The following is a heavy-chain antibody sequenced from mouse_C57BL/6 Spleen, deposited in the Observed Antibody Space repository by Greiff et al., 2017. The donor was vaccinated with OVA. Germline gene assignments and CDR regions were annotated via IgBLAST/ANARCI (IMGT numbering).Heavy chain of an antibody. CDR3: ARLGRGYYFDY. V-gene: IGHV5-17*01. J-gene: IGHJ2*01. CDR1: GFTFSDYG. CDR2: ISSGSSTI. Sequence: DVKLVESGGGLVKPGGSLKLSCAASGFTFSDYGMHWVRQAPEKGLEWVAYISSGSSTIYYADTVKGRFTISRDNATNTLFLKRTSLRSKDTAMYYCARLGRGYYFDYWGKGTTLSASS. D-gene: IGHD4-1*01.